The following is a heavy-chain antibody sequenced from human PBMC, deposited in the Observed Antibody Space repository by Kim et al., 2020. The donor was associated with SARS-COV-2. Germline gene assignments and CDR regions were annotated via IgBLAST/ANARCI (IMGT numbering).Heavy chain of an antibody. J-gene: IGHJ4*02. V-gene: IGHV3-30*18. CDR3: AKGRWFGDLPFDY. CDR1: GFSFSSYG. Sequence: GGSLRLSCAASGFSFSSYGIRWVRQAPGKGLEWVAAISYEGSNEYYTDSVKGRFTISRDNSKNTLYLQMNSLRIEDTAVYYCAKGRWFGDLPFDYWGQGTLVTVSS. CDR2: ISYEGSNE. D-gene: IGHD3-10*01.